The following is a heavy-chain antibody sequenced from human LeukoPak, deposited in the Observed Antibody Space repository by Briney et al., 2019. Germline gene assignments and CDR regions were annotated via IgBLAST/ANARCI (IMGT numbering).Heavy chain of an antibody. CDR2: IVVGSGNT. J-gene: IGHJ3*02. Sequence: SVKVSCKASGFSFTNSAVQWVRQACGQRLEWIGWIVVGSGNTNYAQKFQERVTITRDRSTSTAYLELSSLRSEDTAVYYCAADSRQLQPHDAFDIWGQGTMVTVSS. D-gene: IGHD1-1*01. CDR3: AADSRQLQPHDAFDI. CDR1: GFSFTNSA. V-gene: IGHV1-58*01.